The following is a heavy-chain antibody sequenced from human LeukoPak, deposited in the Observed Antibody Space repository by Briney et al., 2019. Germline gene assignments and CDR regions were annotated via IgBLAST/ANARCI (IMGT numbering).Heavy chain of an antibody. V-gene: IGHV4-30-2*01. CDR2: IHYTGSP. CDR3: ARTPTYCGGDCYYFDP. J-gene: IGHJ5*02. CDR1: GGPLRSCGYS. Sequence: SETLSLTCAVSGGPLRSCGYSWSWIRQPPGTGLEWIGYIHYTGSPYYNPSLKSRVTISVDRSKNQFSLKLSSVTAADTAMYFCARTPTYCGGDCYYFDPWGQGTLVTVSS. D-gene: IGHD2-21*02.